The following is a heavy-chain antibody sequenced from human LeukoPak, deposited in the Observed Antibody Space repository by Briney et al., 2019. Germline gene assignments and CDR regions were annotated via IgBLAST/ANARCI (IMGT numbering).Heavy chain of an antibody. V-gene: IGHV1-69*13. Sequence: SVKVSCKASGGTFSSYAISWVRQAPGQGLEWMGGIIPIFGTANYAQKFQGRVTITADESTSTAYMGLSSLRSEDTAVYYCARDWKGGSYGMDVWGQGTTVTVSS. CDR2: IIPIFGTA. CDR1: GGTFSSYA. CDR3: ARDWKGGSYGMDV. J-gene: IGHJ6*02. D-gene: IGHD2-15*01.